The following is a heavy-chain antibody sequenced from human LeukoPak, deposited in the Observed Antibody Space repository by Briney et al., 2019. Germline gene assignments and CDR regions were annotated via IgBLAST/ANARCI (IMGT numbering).Heavy chain of an antibody. D-gene: IGHD3-10*02. Sequence: PGRSLRLSCAASGFTFSSYEMNWVRQAPGKGLEWVSYISSSGSTIYYADSVKGRFTISRDNAKNSLYLQMNSLRAEDTAVYYCAELGITMIGGVWGKETTVTISS. V-gene: IGHV3-48*03. CDR1: GFTFSSYE. CDR2: ISSSGSTI. J-gene: IGHJ6*04. CDR3: AELGITMIGGV.